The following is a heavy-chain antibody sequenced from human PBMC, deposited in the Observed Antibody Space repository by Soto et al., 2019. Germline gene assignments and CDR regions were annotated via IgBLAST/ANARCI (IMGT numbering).Heavy chain of an antibody. V-gene: IGHV3-23*01. CDR1: GLTFGDYA. J-gene: IGHJ6*02. Sequence: GGSLRLSCAASGLTFGDYAMNWVRQTPGKGLEWVSAISGTGANAYYRDSVKGRFIISRDNAKNSLYLQMNSLRAEDTAVYYCARELLWFGELSTYYYYGMDVWGQGTTVTVSS. CDR3: ARELLWFGELSTYYYYGMDV. CDR2: ISGTGANA. D-gene: IGHD3-10*01.